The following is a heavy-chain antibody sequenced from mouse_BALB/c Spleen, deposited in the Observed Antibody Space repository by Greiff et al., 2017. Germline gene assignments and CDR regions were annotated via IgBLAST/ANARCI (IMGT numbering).Heavy chain of an antibody. D-gene: IGHD1-1*01. V-gene: IGHV1S137*01. Sequence: QVQLKQSGAELVRPGVSVKISCKGSGYTFTDYAMHWVKQSHAKSLEWIGVISTYYGDASYNQKFKGKATMTVDKSSSTAYMELARLTSEDSAIYYCARDGSSRVGYAMGYWGQGTSVTVSS. CDR3: ARDGSSRVGYAMGY. CDR1: GYTFTDYA. J-gene: IGHJ4*01. CDR2: ISTYYGDA.